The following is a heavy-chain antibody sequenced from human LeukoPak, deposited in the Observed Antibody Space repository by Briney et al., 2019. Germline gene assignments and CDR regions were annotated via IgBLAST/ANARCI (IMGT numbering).Heavy chain of an antibody. CDR2: IRYDGNIQ. D-gene: IGHD3-10*01. CDR1: GFTFSNYG. Sequence: PGGSLRLSCAASGFTFSNYGMHWVRQAPGKGLEWLTFIRYDGNIQYYADSVKGRFTISRDNSKNTLYLQMNSLRAEDTAVYYCAKRGRQTGNAFDIWGQGTMVTVSS. CDR3: AKRGRQTGNAFDI. J-gene: IGHJ3*02. V-gene: IGHV3-30*02.